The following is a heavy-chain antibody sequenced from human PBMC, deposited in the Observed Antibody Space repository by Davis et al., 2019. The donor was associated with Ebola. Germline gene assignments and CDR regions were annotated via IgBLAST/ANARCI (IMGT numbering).Heavy chain of an antibody. CDR3: AREDIVVVVAAPRDYYYYGMDV. CDR2: IIPIFGTA. J-gene: IGHJ6*02. CDR1: GGTFSSYA. V-gene: IGHV1-69*13. Sequence: SVKVSCKASGGTFSSYAISWVRQAPGQGLEWMGGIIPIFGTANYAQKFQGRVTITADESTSTVYMELSSLRSEDTAVYYCAREDIVVVVAAPRDYYYYGMDVWGQGTTVTVSS. D-gene: IGHD2-15*01.